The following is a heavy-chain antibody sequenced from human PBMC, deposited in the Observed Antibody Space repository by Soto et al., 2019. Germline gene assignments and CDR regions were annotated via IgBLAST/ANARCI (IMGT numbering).Heavy chain of an antibody. V-gene: IGHV3-74*01. CDR3: VRGPRPSSVGTGAF. CDR2: ISDDGSTI. CDR1: GFVFSMYW. D-gene: IGHD3-16*01. Sequence: EVQLVESGGGLVQPGGSLRLSCAASGFVFSMYWMHWVRQAPGKGPEGVSRISDDGSTIHYADSVKGRFSISSDNAQNILFLGLTALRDDDTAVYYCVRGPRPSSVGTGAFWGQGSPVTVSS. J-gene: IGHJ4*02.